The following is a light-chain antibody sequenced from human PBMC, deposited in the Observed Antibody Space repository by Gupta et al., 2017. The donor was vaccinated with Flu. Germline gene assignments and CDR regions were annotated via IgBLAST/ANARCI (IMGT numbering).Light chain of an antibody. CDR3: QQDEDWPPIT. CDR2: GAS. CDR1: QSISSN. V-gene: IGKV3-15*01. J-gene: IGKJ5*01. Sequence: EIVMTQSPDTLSVSPGERATLSCRASQSISSNLAWYQHKPGRAPRLLIYGASTRATGIADRFSGSGYGTEFTLTISSRESEDFAVYYCQQDEDWPPITFGQGTLMEIK.